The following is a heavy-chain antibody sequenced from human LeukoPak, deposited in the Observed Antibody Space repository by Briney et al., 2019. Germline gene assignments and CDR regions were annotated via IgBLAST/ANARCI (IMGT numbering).Heavy chain of an antibody. CDR3: ARDRPIAAAGTIWFDP. CDR1: GFTFSSYW. J-gene: IGHJ5*02. CDR2: IKQDGSEK. D-gene: IGHD6-13*01. Sequence: GGSLRLSCAAPGFTFSSYWMSWVRQAPGKGLEWVANIKQDGSEKYYVDSVKGRFTISRDNAKNSLYLQMNSLRAEDTAVYYCARDRPIAAAGTIWFDPWGQGTLVTVFS. V-gene: IGHV3-7*01.